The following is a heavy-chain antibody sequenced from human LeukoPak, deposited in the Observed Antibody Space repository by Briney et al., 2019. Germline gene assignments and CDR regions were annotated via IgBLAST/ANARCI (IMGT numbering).Heavy chain of an antibody. D-gene: IGHD3-22*01. J-gene: IGHJ4*02. CDR1: GYTLTELS. CDR3: ARDFSYYYDTPDIDY. Sequence: GASVKVSCKVSGYTLTELSMHWVRQAPGKGLEWMGWISAYNGNTNYAQKLQGRVTMTTDTSTSTAYMELRSLRSDDTAVYYCARDFSYYYDTPDIDYWGQGTLVTVSS. V-gene: IGHV1-18*01. CDR2: ISAYNGNT.